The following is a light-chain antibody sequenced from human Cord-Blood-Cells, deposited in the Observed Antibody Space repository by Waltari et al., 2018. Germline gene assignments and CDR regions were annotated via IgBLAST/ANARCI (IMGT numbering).Light chain of an antibody. J-gene: IGKJ4*01. CDR3: QQRSNWPLT. V-gene: IGKV3-11*01. CDR1: QSVSSY. CDR2: DAS. Sequence: EIVLTQSPATLSLSPGERATLSCRASQSVSSYLAWYQQKPGQAPRLLIHDASNRATGIPGRFSGSGSGTDFTLTISSLEPEDFAVYYCQQRSNWPLTFGGGTKVEIK.